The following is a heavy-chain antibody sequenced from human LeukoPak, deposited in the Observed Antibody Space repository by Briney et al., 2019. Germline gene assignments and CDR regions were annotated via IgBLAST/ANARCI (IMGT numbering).Heavy chain of an antibody. D-gene: IGHD3-3*01. CDR2: IYYSGST. CDR1: GGSISNYY. J-gene: IGHJ4*02. V-gene: IGHV4-59*12. CDR3: ASYTGGTIFGVVSLFDY. Sequence: SETLSLTCTVSGGSISNYYWTWIRQPPGKGLEWIGYIYYSGSTNYNPSLKSRVTISVDTSKSQFSLRLSSVTAADTAVYYCASYTGGTIFGVVSLFDYWGQGTLVTVSS.